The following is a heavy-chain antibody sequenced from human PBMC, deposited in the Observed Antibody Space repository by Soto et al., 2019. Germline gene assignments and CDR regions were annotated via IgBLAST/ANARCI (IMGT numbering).Heavy chain of an antibody. CDR2: IHFSGET. D-gene: IGHD2-21*01. CDR3: ARDQGGDLDY. Sequence: QVQLQESGPGLMKPSQTLSLTCTVSGASIGRGGYYWTWIRQHPGKALEWMGHIHFSGETNYNPSHMGRLTMSIDTSTNQFSLNLAAVTAADPAMYYCARDQGGDLDYWGQGTLVTVSS. V-gene: IGHV4-31*03. CDR1: GASIGRGGYY. J-gene: IGHJ4*02.